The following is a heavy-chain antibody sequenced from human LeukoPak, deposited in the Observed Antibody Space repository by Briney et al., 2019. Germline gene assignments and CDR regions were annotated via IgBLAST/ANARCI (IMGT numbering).Heavy chain of an antibody. Sequence: GGSLRLSCAASGFTFSDYYMSWIRQAPGKGLEWVSYISSSGSTIYYADSVKGRFTISRDNAKNSLYLQMNSLRAEDTAVYYCARAQPMVANWFDPWGQGTLVTVSS. CDR1: GFTFSDYY. V-gene: IGHV3-11*01. D-gene: IGHD3-10*01. CDR2: ISSSGSTI. CDR3: ARAQPMVANWFDP. J-gene: IGHJ5*02.